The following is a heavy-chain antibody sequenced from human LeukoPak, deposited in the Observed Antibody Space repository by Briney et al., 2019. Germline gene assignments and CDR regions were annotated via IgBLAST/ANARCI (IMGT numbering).Heavy chain of an antibody. CDR2: IYTSGST. Sequence: SETLSLTCTVSGGSISSGSYYWSWIRQPAGKGLEWIGRIYTSGSTNYNPPLKSRVTISVDTSKNQFSLKLSSVTAADTAVYYCARDGRVGSTSSWYYYYGMDVWGQGTTVTVSS. V-gene: IGHV4-61*02. CDR3: ARDGRVGSTSSWYYYYGMDV. J-gene: IGHJ6*02. D-gene: IGHD2-2*01. CDR1: GGSISSGSYY.